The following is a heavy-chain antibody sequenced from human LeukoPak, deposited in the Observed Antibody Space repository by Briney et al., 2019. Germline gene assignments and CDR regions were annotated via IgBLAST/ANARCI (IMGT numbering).Heavy chain of an antibody. J-gene: IGHJ4*02. CDR3: ARDLRGDYCYY. CDR2: ISGYDGDT. CDR1: GYTFTSYG. V-gene: IGHV1-18*01. D-gene: IGHD4-17*01. Sequence: EASVKVSCKASGYTFTSYGISWVRQAPGQGLEWMGWISGYDGDTNYAQTLQDRVIMTTDTSTNTAYMELRSLRSDDTAVYYCARDLRGDYCYYWGQGTLVTVSS.